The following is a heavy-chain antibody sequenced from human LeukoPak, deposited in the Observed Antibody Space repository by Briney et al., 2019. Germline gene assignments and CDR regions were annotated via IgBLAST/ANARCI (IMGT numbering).Heavy chain of an antibody. J-gene: IGHJ6*02. V-gene: IGHV3-23*01. D-gene: IGHD3-10*01. Sequence: GGSLRLSCAASGFTFSSYAMNWVRQTPGKGLEWDSVISGSGDSTHYADSVKGRFTISRDNSKNTLFLQMNSLRAEDTAVYYCAKDRVGKTYYYGMDVWGQGTTVTVSS. CDR1: GFTFSSYA. CDR2: ISGSGDST. CDR3: AKDRVGKTYYYGMDV.